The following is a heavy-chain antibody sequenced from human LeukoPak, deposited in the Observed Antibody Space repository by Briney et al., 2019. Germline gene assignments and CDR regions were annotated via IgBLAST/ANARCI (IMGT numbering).Heavy chain of an antibody. J-gene: IGHJ4*02. CDR2: ITLDGSDS. D-gene: IGHD1-1*01. CDR3: TTENWYVFEN. CDR1: GFPFSSYW. V-gene: IGHV3-7*04. Sequence: TGGSLRLSCAASGFPFSSYWMAWVRQAPGKGLEWVATITLDGSDSYYVDSVKGRFTVSRDNAKNSLYSQMNSLRAEDTAVFYCTTENWYVFENWGQGSLVTVSS.